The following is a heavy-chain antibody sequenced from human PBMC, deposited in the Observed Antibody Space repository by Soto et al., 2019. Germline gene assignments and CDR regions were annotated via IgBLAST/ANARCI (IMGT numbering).Heavy chain of an antibody. J-gene: IGHJ4*02. V-gene: IGHV4-61*01. CDR1: GGSVSSGSYY. Sequence: SETLSLTCTVSGGSVSSGSYYWSWIRQPPGKGLEWIGYIYYSGSTNYNPSLKSRVTISVDTSKNQFSLKLSSVTAADTAVYYCARDSGYSGYARIDYWGQGTLVTVSS. CDR2: IYYSGST. D-gene: IGHD5-12*01. CDR3: ARDSGYSGYARIDY.